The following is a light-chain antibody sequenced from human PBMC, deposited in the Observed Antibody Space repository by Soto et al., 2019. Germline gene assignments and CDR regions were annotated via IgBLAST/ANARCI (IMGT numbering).Light chain of an antibody. V-gene: IGKV1-33*01. CDR3: QQYDNPLT. CDR1: QSISSW. Sequence: DIQMTQSPSTLSASVGDRVTITCRASQSISSWLAWYQQKPGKAPKLLIYDASNLETEVPSRFSGSGSGTDFTFTISSLQPEDIATYYCQQYDNPLTFGGGTKVDIK. CDR2: DAS. J-gene: IGKJ4*01.